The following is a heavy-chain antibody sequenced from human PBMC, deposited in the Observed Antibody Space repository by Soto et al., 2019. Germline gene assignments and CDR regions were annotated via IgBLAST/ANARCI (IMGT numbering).Heavy chain of an antibody. CDR1: GGSFNDYY. V-gene: IGHV4-34*01. J-gene: IGHJ6*02. D-gene: IGHD5-12*01. CDR2: IHHSGST. CDR3: ARGLQRRFGGYKGLGHYGMDV. Sequence: SEALSLTCAVYGGSFNDYYWTWIRQSPGKGLEWIGEIHHSGSTDYNPSLKSRVTMSVDTSQSQFSLNLTSVTAADTALYYCARGLQRRFGGYKGLGHYGMDVWGQGTTVTVSS.